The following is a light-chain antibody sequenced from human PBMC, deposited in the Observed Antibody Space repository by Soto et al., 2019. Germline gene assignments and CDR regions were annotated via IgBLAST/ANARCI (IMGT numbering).Light chain of an antibody. V-gene: IGLV2-14*01. CDR3: SSYTSSSTDV. Sequence: QSALIQPASVSGSPGQSITISCTGTGSDVGGYDYVSWYQHHPGKAPKLTIYEVSNRPSGVSNRFSGSKSGNTASLTISGLQAEDEAEYYCSSYTSSSTDVFGTGTKVTVL. CDR1: GSDVGGYDY. J-gene: IGLJ1*01. CDR2: EVS.